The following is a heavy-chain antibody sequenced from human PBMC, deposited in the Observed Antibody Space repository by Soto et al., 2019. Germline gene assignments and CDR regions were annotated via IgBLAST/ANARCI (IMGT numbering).Heavy chain of an antibody. J-gene: IGHJ4*02. V-gene: IGHV3-7*05. CDR2: IKEDGSVK. CDR1: GFTFSSLW. CDR3: ARATRSPDF. Sequence: EVQLVESGGDLVQPGGSLRLSCAASGFTFSSLWMTWVRQAPGKGLECVANIKEDGSVKYYVDSVKGRFTISRDNAKNSLYLQMVGLRAEDPAVYYCARATRSPDFRGQGTLVTVSS.